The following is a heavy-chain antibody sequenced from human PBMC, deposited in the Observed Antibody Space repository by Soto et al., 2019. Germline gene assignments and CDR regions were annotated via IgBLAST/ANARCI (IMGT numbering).Heavy chain of an antibody. Sequence: GGSLRLSCAASGFTFSSYAMSWVRQAPGKGLEWVSAISGSGGSTYYADSVKGRFTISRDNSKNTLYLQMNSLRAEDTAVYYCAHDTKLRTYAFDIWGQGTMVTVSS. CDR3: AHDTKLRTYAFDI. D-gene: IGHD1-7*01. CDR1: GFTFSSYA. J-gene: IGHJ3*02. CDR2: ISGSGGST. V-gene: IGHV3-23*01.